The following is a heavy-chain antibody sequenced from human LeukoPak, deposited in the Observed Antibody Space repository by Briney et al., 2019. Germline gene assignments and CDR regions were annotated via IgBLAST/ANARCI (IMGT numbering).Heavy chain of an antibody. CDR2: IYYSGGT. CDR3: ARESISGVVIPFDI. J-gene: IGHJ3*02. Sequence: SETLSLTCTVSGGSINSYYWNWVRQPPGEELEWLGYIYYSGGTNYNPSLKSRVTMSVDASKNQFSLRLTSVTAADTAVYYCARESISGVVIPFDIWGQGTMVTVSS. V-gene: IGHV4-59*01. CDR1: GGSINSYY. D-gene: IGHD3-3*02.